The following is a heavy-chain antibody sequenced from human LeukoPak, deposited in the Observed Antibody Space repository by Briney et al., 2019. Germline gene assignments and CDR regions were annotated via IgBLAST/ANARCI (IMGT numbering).Heavy chain of an antibody. CDR3: ARDVGSGSYSASDY. Sequence: PGGSLRLSCAASGFTFSRYSMKWVRQAPGQGLEWVSFIGSSSSYIYYADSVKGRFTISRDNAKNSLYPQMNSLRAEDTAVYYCARDVGSGSYSASDYWGQGTRVTVSS. J-gene: IGHJ4*02. CDR2: IGSSSSYI. V-gene: IGHV3-21*01. CDR1: GFTFSRYS. D-gene: IGHD3-10*01.